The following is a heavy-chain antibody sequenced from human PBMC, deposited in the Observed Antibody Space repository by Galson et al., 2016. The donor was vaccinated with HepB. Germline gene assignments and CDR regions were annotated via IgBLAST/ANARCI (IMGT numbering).Heavy chain of an antibody. CDR2: INSDGTIS. CDR3: ARRPGPPSGILRGADAFDI. Sequence: SLRLSCAASGFAFSSHWMHWVRQDLGKGLVWVSRINSDGTISNYADSVKGRFTISRDNSKNTLYLQMNSLRAEDTAVYYCARRPGPPSGILRGADAFDIWGQGTMVTVSS. CDR1: GFAFSSHW. D-gene: IGHD1-26*01. J-gene: IGHJ3*02. V-gene: IGHV3-74*01.